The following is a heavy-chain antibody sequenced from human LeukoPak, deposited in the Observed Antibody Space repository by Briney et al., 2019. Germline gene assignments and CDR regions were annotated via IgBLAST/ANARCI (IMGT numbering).Heavy chain of an antibody. CDR1: GFTFSSYG. V-gene: IGHV3-30*02. CDR3: AKELPHCRQRTEALKVFDY. J-gene: IGHJ4*02. Sequence: GGSLRLSCVASGFTFSSYGTHCVRQAPGGGLGWVAFIRYDGSNKYYADSVKGRFTISRDNSKNTLYLQMNSLKAEDTAVYYWAKELPHCRQRTEALKVFDYWGQGTLVTVSS. CDR2: IRYDGSNK. D-gene: IGHD2-8*02.